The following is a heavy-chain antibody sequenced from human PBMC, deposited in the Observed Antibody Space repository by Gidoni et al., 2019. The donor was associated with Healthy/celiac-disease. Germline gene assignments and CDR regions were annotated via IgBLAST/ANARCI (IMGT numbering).Heavy chain of an antibody. CDR2: IYYSGST. CDR1: GGSISSGDYY. CDR3: ARVHHGFGLTLDY. V-gene: IGHV4-30-4*01. J-gene: IGHJ4*02. D-gene: IGHD3-10*01. Sequence: QVQLQESGPGLVKPSQTLSLTCTVPGGSISSGDYYWSWFRQPPGKGLEWIGYIYYSGSTYYNPSLKSRVTISVDTSKIQFSLKLSSVTASDTAVYYCARVHHGFGLTLDYWGQGTLVTVSS.